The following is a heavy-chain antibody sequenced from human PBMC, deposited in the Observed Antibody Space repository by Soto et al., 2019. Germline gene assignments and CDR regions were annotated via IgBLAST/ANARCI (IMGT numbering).Heavy chain of an antibody. Sequence: GGSLRLSCTTSGFLFKTYAIHWVRQAPGKGLEWVAVMSHDGSRTYCADSVKGRFTISRDNSKNTLYLQVNSLRSEDTAVYYCARPGSGYDVLTGQYFYYYHAMDVWGQGTTVTVSS. CDR3: ARPGSGYDVLTGQYFYYYHAMDV. CDR1: GFLFKTYA. V-gene: IGHV3-30-3*01. J-gene: IGHJ6*02. D-gene: IGHD3-9*01. CDR2: MSHDGSRT.